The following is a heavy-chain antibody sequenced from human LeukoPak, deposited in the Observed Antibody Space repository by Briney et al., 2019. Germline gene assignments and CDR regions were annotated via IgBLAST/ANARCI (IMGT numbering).Heavy chain of an antibody. D-gene: IGHD6-19*01. V-gene: IGHV3-30-3*01. CDR2: ISYDGSTK. J-gene: IGHJ4*02. CDR1: GFTFSTYA. CDR3: ARDRFPSSGWYWYSDY. Sequence: GGSLRLSCATSGFTFSTYAMHWVRQAPGKGLEWVAVISYDGSTKYYADSVKGRFTISRDNSKNTLYLQMNSLRDEDTAAFYCARDRFPSSGWYWYSDYRGQGTLVTVSS.